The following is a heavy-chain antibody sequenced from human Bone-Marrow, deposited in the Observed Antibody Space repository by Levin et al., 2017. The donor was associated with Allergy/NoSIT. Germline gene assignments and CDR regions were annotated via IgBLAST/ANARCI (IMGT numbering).Heavy chain of an antibody. CDR2: VKGKADGGTT. CDR3: CTGVNGYGDYYYYYGMDV. D-gene: IGHD4-17*01. Sequence: PGGSLRLSCAASGLTFTNAWMTWVRQAPGKGLEWVGRVKGKADGGTTDYAAPVKGRFTISRDDSKDTLYLQMNSLKTEDTAVYYCCTGVNGYGDYYYYYGMDVWGQGTTVTVSS. J-gene: IGHJ6*02. V-gene: IGHV3-15*01. CDR1: GLTFTNAW.